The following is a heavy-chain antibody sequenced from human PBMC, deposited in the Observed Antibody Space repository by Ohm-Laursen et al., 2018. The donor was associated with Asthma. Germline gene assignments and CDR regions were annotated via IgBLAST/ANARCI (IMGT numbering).Heavy chain of an antibody. D-gene: IGHD5-12*01. J-gene: IGHJ4*02. V-gene: IGHV3-21*04. CDR2: ISSSSSYV. CDR3: AKDRDIVASPFDY. Sequence: GSLRLSCTASGFTFSSYSMNWVRQAPGKGLEWVSSISSSSSYVYYADSVKGRFTISRDNSKNTLYLEMNSLRAEDTALYYCAKDRDIVASPFDYWGQGTLVTVSS. CDR1: GFTFSSYS.